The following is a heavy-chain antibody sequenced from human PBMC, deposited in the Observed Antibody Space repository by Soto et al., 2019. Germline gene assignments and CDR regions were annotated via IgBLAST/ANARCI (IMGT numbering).Heavy chain of an antibody. Sequence: PSHRLHLPCAVVGGSISSGGDSCIWILQPPGKGLEWIGYIYHSGSTYYNPSLKSRVTISVDRSKNQFSLKLSSVTAADTAVYSCARGSSHDYFFDYWGQGTLVTAPQ. CDR2: IYHSGST. CDR3: ARGSSHDYFFDY. D-gene: IGHD3-3*01. J-gene: IGHJ4*02. CDR1: GGSISSGGDS. V-gene: IGHV4-30-2*01.